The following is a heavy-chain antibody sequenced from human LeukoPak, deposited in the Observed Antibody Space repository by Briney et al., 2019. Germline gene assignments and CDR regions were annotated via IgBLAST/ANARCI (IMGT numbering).Heavy chain of an antibody. J-gene: IGHJ4*02. D-gene: IGHD3-10*01. CDR3: ASNLWFGELFGRSGVVD. V-gene: IGHV3-48*04. Sequence: GGSLRLSCAASGFTFSSYSMNWVRQAPGKGLEWVSYISSSSSTIYYADSVKGRFTISRDNAKNSLYLQMNSLRAEDTAVYYCASNLWFGELFGRSGVVDWGQGTLVTVSS. CDR1: GFTFSSYS. CDR2: ISSSSSTI.